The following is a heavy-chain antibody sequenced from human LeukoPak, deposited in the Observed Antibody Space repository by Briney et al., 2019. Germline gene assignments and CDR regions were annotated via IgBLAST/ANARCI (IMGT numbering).Heavy chain of an antibody. CDR2: TYYRSKWYN. D-gene: IGHD3-10*01. CDR3: ARGGWFGELLVFDY. J-gene: IGHJ4*02. CDR1: VDSVSINSAA. Sequence: SPTLSLTFAFSVDSVSINSAAWNWIRQSPARGLEWLGSTYYRSKWYNDYAVSVKSRITINPDTSKNQFSLQLNSVTPEDTAVYYCARGGWFGELLVFDYWGQGTLVTVSS. V-gene: IGHV6-1*01.